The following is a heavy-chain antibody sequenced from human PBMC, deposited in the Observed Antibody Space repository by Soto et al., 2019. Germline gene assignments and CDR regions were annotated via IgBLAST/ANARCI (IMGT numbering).Heavy chain of an antibody. CDR3: AHSQDRYYYYGMDV. V-gene: IGHV2-5*02. CDR2: IYWDDDK. Sequence: QITLKESGPPLVKPTQTLTLTCTFSGFSLSTSGVGVGWIRQPPGKALEWLALIYWDDDKRYSPFLNTRLTITKDTSKNQVVLTMTNIDPVDTATYYCAHSQDRYYYYGMDVWGQGTTVTVSS. CDR1: GFSLSTSGVG. J-gene: IGHJ6*02.